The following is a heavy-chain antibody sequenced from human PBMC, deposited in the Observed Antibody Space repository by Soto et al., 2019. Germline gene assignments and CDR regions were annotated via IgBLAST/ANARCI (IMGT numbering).Heavy chain of an antibody. V-gene: IGHV1-2*04. Sequence: ASVKVSCKASGYTFTGYYMHWVRQAPGQGLEWMGWINPNSGGTNYAQKFQGWVTMTRDTSISTAYMELSRLRSDDTAVYYCAILSDYGDYDYYYGMDVWGQGTTVTVSS. CDR1: GYTFTGYY. D-gene: IGHD4-17*01. J-gene: IGHJ6*02. CDR3: AILSDYGDYDYYYGMDV. CDR2: INPNSGGT.